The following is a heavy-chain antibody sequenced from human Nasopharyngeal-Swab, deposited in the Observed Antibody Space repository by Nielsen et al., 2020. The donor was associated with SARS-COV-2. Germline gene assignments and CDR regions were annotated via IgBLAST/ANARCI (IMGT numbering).Heavy chain of an antibody. D-gene: IGHD7-27*01. CDR2: IYTDGRT. V-gene: IGHV3-66*01. Sequence: GGSLRLSCAASGFTVSSNYMDWVRQAPGKGLEWVSVIYTDGRTFYADSVKGRFIISRDNSKNTLSLQMSSLRAEDTAVYYCARENWGSRYFDSWGQGTLVTVSS. CDR3: ARENWGSRYFDS. J-gene: IGHJ4*02. CDR1: GFTVSSNY.